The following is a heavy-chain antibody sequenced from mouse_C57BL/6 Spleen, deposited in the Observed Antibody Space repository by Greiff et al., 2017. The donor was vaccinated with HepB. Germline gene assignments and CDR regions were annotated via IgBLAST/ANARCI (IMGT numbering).Heavy chain of an antibody. CDR1: GYTFTDYN. CDR2: ITPNNGGT. CDR3: ANSPIYFGVYFDY. D-gene: IGHD1-2*01. V-gene: IGHV1-18*01. Sequence: EVQVVESGPELVKPGASVKIPCKASGYTFTDYNLDWVKQSHGKSLEWIGDITPNNGGTIYNQKFKGKATLTVDKSSSTAYMVLRRLTSEDAAVYYCANSPIYFGVYFDYWGQGTTLTVSS. J-gene: IGHJ2*01.